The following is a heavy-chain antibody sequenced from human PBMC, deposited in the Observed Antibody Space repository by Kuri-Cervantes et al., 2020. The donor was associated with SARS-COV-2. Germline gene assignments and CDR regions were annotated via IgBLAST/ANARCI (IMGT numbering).Heavy chain of an antibody. CDR2: IYYSGST. D-gene: IGHD6-19*01. CDR1: GGSISSSSYY. J-gene: IGHJ6*02. CDR3: ARGSAAAGKGGSGWYGDEVYYYGMDV. V-gene: IGHV4-39*01. Sequence: SETLSLTCTVSGGSISSSSYYWGWIRQPPGKGLEWIGSIYYSGSTYYNPSLKSRVTISVDTSKNQFSLKLSSVTAADTAVYYCARGSAAAGKGGSGWYGDEVYYYGMDVWGQGTTVTVSS.